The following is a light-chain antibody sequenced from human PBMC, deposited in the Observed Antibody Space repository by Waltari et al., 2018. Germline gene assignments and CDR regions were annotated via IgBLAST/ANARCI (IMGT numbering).Light chain of an antibody. CDR1: QSISTW. CDR2: KAS. V-gene: IGKV1-5*03. CDR3: QQYNDYSRGT. J-gene: IGKJ1*01. Sequence: IQMTQSPSTLSASVGDRVTIACRASQSISTWLAWYQQKPGKAPNPLIYKASNLESGVPSRFSGSGSGTEFTLTISSLQPDDYATYYCQQYNDYSRGTFGQGTKVEIK.